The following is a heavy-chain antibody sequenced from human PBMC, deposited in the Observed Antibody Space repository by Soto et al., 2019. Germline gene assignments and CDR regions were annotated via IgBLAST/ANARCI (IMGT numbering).Heavy chain of an antibody. D-gene: IGHD4-4*01. CDR3: AHMTTSEGDYYYYMDV. CDR1: GFTFSSYA. V-gene: IGHV3-23*01. J-gene: IGHJ6*03. CDR2: ISGSGGST. Sequence: PGGSLRLSCAASGFTFSSYAMSWVRQAPGKGLEWVSAISGSGGSTYYADSVKGRFTISRDNSKNTLYLQMNSLRAEDTAVYYCAHMTTSEGDYYYYMDVWGKGTTVTVSS.